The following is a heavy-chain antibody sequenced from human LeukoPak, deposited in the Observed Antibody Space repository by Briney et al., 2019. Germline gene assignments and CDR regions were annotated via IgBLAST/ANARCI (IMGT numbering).Heavy chain of an antibody. D-gene: IGHD2-2*01. CDR1: GGSISSSSYY. Sequence: SETLSLTCTVSGGSISSSSYYWGWIRPPPGKGREWIGIIYYSGSTYYNLSLQSRLSIYVDTYKNQFSLKLSPVTATDMAVYYCARRGYCSSTSCYEYWFDPWGQGTLVTVSS. CDR3: ARRGYCSSTSCYEYWFDP. J-gene: IGHJ5*02. CDR2: IYYSGST. V-gene: IGHV4-39*01.